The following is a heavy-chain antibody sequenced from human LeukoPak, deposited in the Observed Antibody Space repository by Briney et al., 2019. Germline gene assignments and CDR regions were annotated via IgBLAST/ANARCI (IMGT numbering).Heavy chain of an antibody. V-gene: IGHV3-23*01. CDR3: VKHSAPVLAAARFDY. CDR2: ISGSGTNT. Sequence: GGSLRLSCSASGFTFSSYAMRCVRQPPGKGLEWVSVISGSGTNTYYADSVKGRFTISRDNSKNTLYLQMNSLRAEDTALYYCVKHSAPVLAAARFDYWGQGNLVTVSS. D-gene: IGHD2-2*01. CDR1: GFTFSSYA. J-gene: IGHJ4*02.